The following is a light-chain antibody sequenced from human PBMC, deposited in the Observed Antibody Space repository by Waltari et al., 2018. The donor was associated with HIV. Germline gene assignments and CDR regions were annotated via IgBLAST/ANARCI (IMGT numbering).Light chain of an antibody. V-gene: IGLV1-40*01. CDR1: SSNIGAGYD. Sequence: QSVLTQPPSVFGAPGQRVTISCTGGSSNIGAGYDVHWYQQLPGTAPKVLIYGNTNRPSGVPDRFSGSKSGTSASLAITGLQAEDEADYYCQSYDSSLSGFVVFGGGTKVTVL. CDR2: GNT. CDR3: QSYDSSLSGFVV. J-gene: IGLJ2*01.